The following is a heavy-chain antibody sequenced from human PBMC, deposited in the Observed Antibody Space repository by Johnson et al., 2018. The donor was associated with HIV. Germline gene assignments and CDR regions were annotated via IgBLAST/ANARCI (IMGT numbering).Heavy chain of an antibody. J-gene: IGHJ3*02. D-gene: IGHD1-26*01. CDR2: LRYDGSNK. V-gene: IGHV3-30*02. CDR3: ARGRRPWELHGFNAFDT. Sequence: QVQLVESGGGVVQPGGSLRLSCAASGFTFSTYGMHWVRQAPGKGLAWVAFLRYDGSNKYYADSVTALFTISRDNSKNTLYLQMNSLRVEDKAVYHCARGRRPWELHGFNAFDTWGQGTMVIVSS. CDR1: GFTFSTYG.